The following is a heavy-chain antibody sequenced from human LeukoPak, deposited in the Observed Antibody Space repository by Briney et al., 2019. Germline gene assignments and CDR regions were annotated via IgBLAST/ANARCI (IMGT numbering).Heavy chain of an antibody. J-gene: IGHJ5*01. V-gene: IGHV4-4*07. D-gene: IGHD4-17*01. CDR1: GGSISRSY. CDR3: ARDSNYDDYIVSDS. Sequence: SETLSLTCTVSGGSISRSYWSWIRQPAGKGLEWIGRMYPSGSTNYNPSLKSRLSLSADKSKNLLSLELSSVTAADTAVYYCARDSNYDDYIVSDSWGQGTPVTVSS. CDR2: MYPSGST.